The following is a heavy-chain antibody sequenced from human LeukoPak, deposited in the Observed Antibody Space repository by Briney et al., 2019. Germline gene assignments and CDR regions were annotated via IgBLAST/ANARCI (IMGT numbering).Heavy chain of an antibody. D-gene: IGHD3-3*01. J-gene: IGHJ4*02. Sequence: GGSLRLSCAASGFTFSSYAMSWVRQAPGKGLEWVSAISGGGSTYYAGSVKGRFTISRDNSKNTLYLQMNSLRAEDTAVYYCAKGPDFWSGYSDYWGQGTLVTVSS. CDR1: GFTFSSYA. CDR3: AKGPDFWSGYSDY. V-gene: IGHV3-23*01. CDR2: ISGGGST.